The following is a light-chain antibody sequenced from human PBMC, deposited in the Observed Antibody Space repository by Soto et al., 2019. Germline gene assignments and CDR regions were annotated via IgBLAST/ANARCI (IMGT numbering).Light chain of an antibody. V-gene: IGLV1-47*01. CDR2: RND. Sequence: QSVLTQPPSASGTPGQRVTIYCSGSKSNIGVNYVYWYQQFPGTAPKRLIYRNDQRPSGIPDRFSGSKSGTSASLAISGVRSEDEADYYCEAWDDTLSGWVFGGGTKVTVL. J-gene: IGLJ3*02. CDR1: KSNIGVNY. CDR3: EAWDDTLSGWV.